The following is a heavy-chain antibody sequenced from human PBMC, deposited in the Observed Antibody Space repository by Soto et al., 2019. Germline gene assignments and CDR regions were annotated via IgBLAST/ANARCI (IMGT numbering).Heavy chain of an antibody. Sequence: EVQLLESGGGLVQPGGSLRLSCAASGFPFSTYDMSWVRQAPGKGLEWVSVISGSDQSTYYADSLNGRFTISRDNSKNTLYLQMDSLRVEDTDGYHCEKGGWLDEWGQGALVTVSS. V-gene: IGHV3-23*01. D-gene: IGHD5-12*01. CDR1: GFPFSTYD. CDR2: ISGSDQST. CDR3: EKGGWLDE. J-gene: IGHJ4*02.